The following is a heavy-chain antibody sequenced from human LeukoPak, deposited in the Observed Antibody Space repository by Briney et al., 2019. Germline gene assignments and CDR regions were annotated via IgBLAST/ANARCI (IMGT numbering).Heavy chain of an antibody. CDR1: GGTFSSYA. CDR3: ARDGSVVGATTSLDAFDI. J-gene: IGHJ3*02. Sequence: SVKVSCKASGGTFSSYAISWVRQAPGQGLEWMGGIIPIFGTANYAQKFQGRVTITADETTSTAYMELSSLRSEDTAVYYCARDGSVVGATTSLDAFDIWGQGTMVTVSS. D-gene: IGHD1-26*01. V-gene: IGHV1-69*01. CDR2: IIPIFGTA.